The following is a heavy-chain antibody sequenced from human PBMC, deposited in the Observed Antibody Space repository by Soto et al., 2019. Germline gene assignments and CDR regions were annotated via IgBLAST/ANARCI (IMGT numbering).Heavy chain of an antibody. CDR3: ARATRGSGLNSLTDFDY. Sequence: PGESLRLSCAASGFTFSSYAMHWVRQAPGKGLEWVAVISYDGSNKYYADSVKGRFTISRDNSKNTLYLQMNSLRAEDTAVYYCARATRGSGLNSLTDFDYWGQGTLVTVSS. V-gene: IGHV3-30-3*01. CDR1: GFTFSSYA. J-gene: IGHJ4*02. CDR2: ISYDGSNK. D-gene: IGHD6-19*01.